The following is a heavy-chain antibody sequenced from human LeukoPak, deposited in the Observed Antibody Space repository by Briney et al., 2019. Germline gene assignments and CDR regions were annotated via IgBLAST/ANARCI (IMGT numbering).Heavy chain of an antibody. CDR3: ARGDLWFGDDY. CDR2: ISGSGGST. Sequence: GGSLRLSCAASGFTFSSYAMSWVRQAPGKGLEWVSAISGSGGSTYYADSVKGRFTISRDNAKNSLYLQMNSLRAEDTAVYYCARGDLWFGDDYWGQGTLVTVSS. V-gene: IGHV3-23*01. D-gene: IGHD3-10*01. J-gene: IGHJ4*02. CDR1: GFTFSSYA.